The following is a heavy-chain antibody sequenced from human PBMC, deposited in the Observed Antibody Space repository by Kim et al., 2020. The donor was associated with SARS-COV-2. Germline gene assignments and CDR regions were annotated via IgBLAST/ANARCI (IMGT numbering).Heavy chain of an antibody. CDR1: GFTFSSYA. Sequence: GGSLRLSCAASGFTFSSYAMSWVRQAPGKGLEWVSAISGSGGSTYYADSVKGRFTISRDNSKNTLYLQMNSLRAEDTAVYYCARANYGDYVWPVTLNWFDPWGQGTLVTVSS. D-gene: IGHD4-17*01. CDR3: ARANYGDYVWPVTLNWFDP. J-gene: IGHJ5*02. CDR2: ISGSGGST. V-gene: IGHV3-23*01.